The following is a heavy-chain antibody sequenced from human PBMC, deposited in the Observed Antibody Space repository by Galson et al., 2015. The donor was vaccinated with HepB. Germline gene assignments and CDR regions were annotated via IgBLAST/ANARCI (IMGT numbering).Heavy chain of an antibody. J-gene: IGHJ4*02. CDR2: IYYSGST. V-gene: IGHV4-31*03. CDR3: ARVGRGQTKLGIFDY. CDR1: GGSISSGGYY. D-gene: IGHD7-27*01. Sequence: LSLTCTVSGGSISSGGYYWSWIRQHPGKGLEWIGYIYYSGSTYYNPSLKSRVTISVDTSKNQFSLKLSSVTAADTAVYYCARVGRGQTKLGIFDYWGQGTLVTVSS.